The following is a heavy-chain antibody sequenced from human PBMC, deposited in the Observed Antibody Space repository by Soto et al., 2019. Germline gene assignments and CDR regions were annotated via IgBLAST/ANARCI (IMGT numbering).Heavy chain of an antibody. CDR3: AKGHRPLYWNFRDAFDI. Sequence: GGSLRLSCAASGFTFSSYGMHWVRQAPDKGLEWVAVISYDGSNTYYADSVKGRFTISRDNSKNTLYLQMNSLRAEDTAVYYCAKGHRPLYWNFRDAFDIWGQGTMVTVSS. CDR2: ISYDGSNT. J-gene: IGHJ3*02. D-gene: IGHD1-7*01. CDR1: GFTFSSYG. V-gene: IGHV3-30*18.